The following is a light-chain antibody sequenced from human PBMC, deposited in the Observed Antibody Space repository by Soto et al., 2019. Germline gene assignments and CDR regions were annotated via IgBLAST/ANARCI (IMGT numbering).Light chain of an antibody. CDR1: QSITHW. J-gene: IGKJ1*01. CDR2: DAS. CDR3: QQYNSYSRT. V-gene: IGKV1-5*01. Sequence: DIQMTQSPSTLSASVGDRVTITCRASQSITHWLAWYQQKPEKAPKLLVYDASSLETGVPSRFSGSGSGTEFSLTISSLEPDDFATYYCQQYNSYSRTFGQGTKVEIK.